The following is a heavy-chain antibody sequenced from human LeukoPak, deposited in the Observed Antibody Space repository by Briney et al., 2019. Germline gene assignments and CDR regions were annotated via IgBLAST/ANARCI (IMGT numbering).Heavy chain of an antibody. CDR3: ARSRSNSRTDFEY. CDR2: LDYSGTT. D-gene: IGHD3/OR15-3a*01. Sequence: SETLSLTCTVSGDSISTSNFHWGWIRQPPGKELEWIGSLDYSGTTYYNPSLNTRVTLSVDTSKNQISLSLISVTDADRAVYYCARSRSNSRTDFEYWGQGTLVTVSS. V-gene: IGHV4-39*07. J-gene: IGHJ4*02. CDR1: GDSISTSNFH.